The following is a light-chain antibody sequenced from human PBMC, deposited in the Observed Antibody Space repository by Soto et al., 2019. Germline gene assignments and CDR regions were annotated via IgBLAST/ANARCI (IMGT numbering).Light chain of an antibody. J-gene: IGLJ2*01. CDR2: DNN. V-gene: IGLV1-51*01. CDR3: GTWDSSLSAWV. Sequence: QSVLTQPPSVSAAPGQMVTISCSGSNSNIEINYVSWYQHVPGTAPKLLVYDNNERPSGIPDRFSGSKSGTSATLGITGLQTGDEADYYCGTWDSSLSAWVFGEGTKVTVL. CDR1: NSNIEINY.